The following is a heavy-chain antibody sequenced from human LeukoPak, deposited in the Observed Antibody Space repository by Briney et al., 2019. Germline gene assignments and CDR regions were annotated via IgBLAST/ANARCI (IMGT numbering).Heavy chain of an antibody. CDR2: IGSSSSSYI. CDR3: ARDSGSYGNWFDP. Sequence: GGSLRLSCAASGFTFSSYSMNWVRQAPGKGLEWVPSIGSSSSSYIYYADSVKGRFTISRDNAKNSLYLQMNSLRAEDTAVYYCARDSGSYGNWFDPWDQGTLVTVSS. CDR1: GFTFSSYS. V-gene: IGHV3-21*01. D-gene: IGHD1-26*01. J-gene: IGHJ5*02.